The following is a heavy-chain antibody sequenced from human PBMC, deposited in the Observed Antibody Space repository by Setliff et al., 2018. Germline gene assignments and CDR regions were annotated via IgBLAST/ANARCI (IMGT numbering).Heavy chain of an antibody. Sequence: SETLSLTCTVSDGAIRSSDYHWGRIRQPPGKGLEWIGSFYYSGNTYYEPSLKSRVTISVDTSKNQSSLQLISVTAADTAVYYCAIYGGYDRGYFDFWGQGILVTVSS. J-gene: IGHJ4*02. CDR1: DGAIRSSDYH. CDR2: FYYSGNT. D-gene: IGHD5-12*01. CDR3: AIYGGYDRGYFDF. V-gene: IGHV4-39*07.